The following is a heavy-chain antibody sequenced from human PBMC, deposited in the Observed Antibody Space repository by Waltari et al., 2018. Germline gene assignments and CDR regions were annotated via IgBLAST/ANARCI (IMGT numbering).Heavy chain of an antibody. Sequence: EVQLVESGGGLVQPGGSLRLSCAASGFTFSSYWMSWVRQAPGKGLEGVANIKQDGGQKYYVDPGKGRFTISRDNAKNSLYLQMNSLRAEDTAVYYCARERKGATLDYWGQGTLVTVSS. D-gene: IGHD1-26*01. CDR1: GFTFSSYW. V-gene: IGHV3-7*01. CDR3: ARERKGATLDY. CDR2: IKQDGGQK. J-gene: IGHJ4*02.